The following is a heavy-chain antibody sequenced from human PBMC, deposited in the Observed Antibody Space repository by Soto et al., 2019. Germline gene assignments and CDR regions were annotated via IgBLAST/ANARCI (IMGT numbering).Heavy chain of an antibody. D-gene: IGHD6-13*01. CDR3: AREPCIAAAGPSYSYGMDV. V-gene: IGHV1-69*01. CDR1: GGTFSSYA. CDR2: IIPIFGTA. Sequence: QVQLVQSGAEVKKPGSSVKVSCKASGGTFSSYAISWVRQAPGQGLEWMGGIIPIFGTANYAQKFQGRVTITADESTSTAYMELSRLRSEDTAVYYCAREPCIAAAGPSYSYGMDVWGQGITVNVSS. J-gene: IGHJ6*02.